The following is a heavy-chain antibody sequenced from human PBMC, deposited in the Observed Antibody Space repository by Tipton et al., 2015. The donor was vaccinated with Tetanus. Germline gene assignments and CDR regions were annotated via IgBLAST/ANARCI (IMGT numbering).Heavy chain of an antibody. CDR2: IIPIFGTA. D-gene: IGHD3-16*01. Sequence: QLVQSGAEVKKPGASVKVSCKASGYTFTSYDINWVRQAPGQGLEWMGGIIPIFGTANYAQKFQGRVTITADESTSTAYMELSSLRSEDTAVYYCAVIANDYVWARQVFDYWGQGTLVTVSS. J-gene: IGHJ4*02. CDR3: AVIANDYVWARQVFDY. V-gene: IGHV1-69*13. CDR1: GYTFTSYD.